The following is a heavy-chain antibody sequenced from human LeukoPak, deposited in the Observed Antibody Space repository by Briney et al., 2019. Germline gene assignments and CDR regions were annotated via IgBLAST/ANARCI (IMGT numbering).Heavy chain of an antibody. D-gene: IGHD3-22*01. V-gene: IGHV3-74*01. CDR1: GFTFSSYW. Sequence: GGSLRLSCAASGFTFSSYWMHWVRQAPGKGLVWVSRINSDGSSTRYADSVKGRFTISRDNAKNTLYLQMNSLRAEDTAVYYCARDGELTYYYDSSGYYSPFGDYWGQGTLVTVSS. J-gene: IGHJ4*02. CDR3: ARDGELTYYYDSSGYYSPFGDY. CDR2: INSDGSST.